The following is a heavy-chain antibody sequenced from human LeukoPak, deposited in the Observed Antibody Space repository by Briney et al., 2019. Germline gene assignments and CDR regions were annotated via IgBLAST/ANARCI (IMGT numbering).Heavy chain of an antibody. D-gene: IGHD6-13*01. CDR1: GVSISSYY. V-gene: IGHV4-59*01. J-gene: IGHJ3*02. CDR2: TYYSGST. Sequence: PSETLSLTCTVSGVSISSYYWAWIRQPPGEGLEWIGYTYYSGSTNYNPSLKSRVTISVDTSKNQFSLNLSSVTAADTAVYYCARALQPGVYAFDIWGQGTMVTVSS. CDR3: ARALQPGVYAFDI.